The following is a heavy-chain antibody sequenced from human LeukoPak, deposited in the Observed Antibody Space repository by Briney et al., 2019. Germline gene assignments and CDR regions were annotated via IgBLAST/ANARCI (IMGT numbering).Heavy chain of an antibody. CDR3: ARRRWSSSSVIGY. V-gene: IGHV4-34*01. J-gene: IGHJ4*02. D-gene: IGHD6-6*01. CDR1: GGTLSGYY. CDR2: INHSGST. Sequence: SEALSLTCGVNGGTLSGYYWIWIRQTPTQELEWIGEINHSGSTNYNPSLKSRVTISVDTSKNQFYLSLTSLTAADTAVYYCARRRWSSSSVIGYWGRGTRVTVSP.